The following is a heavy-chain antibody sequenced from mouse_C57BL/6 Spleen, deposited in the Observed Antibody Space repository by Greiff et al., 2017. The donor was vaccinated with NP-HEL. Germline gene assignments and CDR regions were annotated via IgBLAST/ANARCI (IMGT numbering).Heavy chain of an antibody. J-gene: IGHJ3*01. CDR3: ASPDSSGYAFAY. Sequence: QVQLKESGAELARPGASVKLSCKASGYTFTSYGISWVKQRTGQGLEWIGEIYPRSGNTYYNEKFKGKATLTADKSSSTAYMELRSLTSEDSAVYFCASPDSSGYAFAYWGQGTLVTVSA. CDR2: IYPRSGNT. D-gene: IGHD3-2*02. CDR1: GYTFTSYG. V-gene: IGHV1-81*01.